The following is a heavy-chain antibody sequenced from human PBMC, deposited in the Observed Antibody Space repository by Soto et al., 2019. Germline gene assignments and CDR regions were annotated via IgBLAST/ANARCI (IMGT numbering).Heavy chain of an antibody. D-gene: IGHD1-7*01. J-gene: IGHJ6*02. CDR1: GGTLSSYA. CDR2: IIPIFGTA. Sequence: SVKFSCQASGGTLSSYAISWVRQARGQGLEWMGGIIPIFGTANYAQKFQGRVTMTRDTSISTAYMELSRLRSDDTAVYYCARDGDGTTFEAWYYGMYVWGQGTTVTVSS. V-gene: IGHV1-69*05. CDR3: ARDGDGTTFEAWYYGMYV.